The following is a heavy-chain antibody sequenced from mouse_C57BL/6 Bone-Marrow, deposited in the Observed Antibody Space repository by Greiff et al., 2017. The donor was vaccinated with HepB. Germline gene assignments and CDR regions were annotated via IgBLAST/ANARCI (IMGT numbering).Heavy chain of an antibody. CDR3: ARPRDD. CDR2: ISNGGGST. J-gene: IGHJ2*01. CDR1: GFTFSDYY. Sequence: EVQLVESGGGLVQPGGSLKLSCAASGFTFSDYYMYWVRQTPEKRLEWVAYISNGGGSTYYPDTVKGRFTISRDNAKNTLYLQMSRLKSEDTAMYYCARPRDDWGQGTTLTVSS. V-gene: IGHV5-12*01.